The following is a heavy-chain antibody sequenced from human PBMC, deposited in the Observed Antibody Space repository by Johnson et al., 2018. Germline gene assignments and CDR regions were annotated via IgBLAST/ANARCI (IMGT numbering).Heavy chain of an antibody. CDR1: GFTFSSYS. V-gene: IGHV3-30*03. Sequence: QVQLVESGGGLVKPGGSLRLSCAASGFTFSSYSMNWVRQAPGKGLEWVAVISYDGSNKYYADSVKGRFTISRDNSKNTRYLQMNSPRAEDTAVYYCARDRDAAYYYYYMDVWGKGTTVTVSS. CDR2: ISYDGSNK. D-gene: IGHD5-24*01. CDR3: ARDRDAAYYYYYMDV. J-gene: IGHJ6*03.